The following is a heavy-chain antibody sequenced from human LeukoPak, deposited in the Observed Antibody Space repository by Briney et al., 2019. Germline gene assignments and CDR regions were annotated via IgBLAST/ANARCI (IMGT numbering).Heavy chain of an antibody. CDR3: ARAPSEIGGYYPEYFRH. CDR2: IKSGGST. V-gene: IGHV3-74*03. D-gene: IGHD3-22*01. Sequence: GGSLRLSCAASGFTFSSYWMHWVRQAPGKGLVWVSRIKSGGSTMYADSVKGRFTISIDNAKNTVSLQMNSLRAEDTGVYYCARAPSEIGGYYPEYFRHWGQGTLVTVSP. CDR1: GFTFSSYW. J-gene: IGHJ1*01.